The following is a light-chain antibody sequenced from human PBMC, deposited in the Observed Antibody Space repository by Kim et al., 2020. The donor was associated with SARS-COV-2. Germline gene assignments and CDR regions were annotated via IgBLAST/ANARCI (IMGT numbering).Light chain of an antibody. Sequence: QSGTLSCTGTSSDVGRYNYVSWYQQHPGKAPKLVIFDVSKRPSGVPDRFSGSKSGNTASLTISGLQAEDEADYYCCSYAGSYTLVVFGGGTQLTVL. V-gene: IGLV2-11*01. CDR1: SSDVGRYNY. CDR3: CSYAGSYTLVV. J-gene: IGLJ2*01. CDR2: DVS.